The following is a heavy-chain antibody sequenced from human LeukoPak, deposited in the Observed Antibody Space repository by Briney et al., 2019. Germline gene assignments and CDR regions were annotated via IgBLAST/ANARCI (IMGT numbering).Heavy chain of an antibody. CDR3: AKSGSRYYYGSGSYFDY. D-gene: IGHD3-10*01. V-gene: IGHV3-48*03. Sequence: PGGSLRLSCAASGFTFSSYEMNWVRQAPGKGLEWVSYISSSGSTIYYADSVKGRFTISRDNAKNSLYLQMNSLRAEDTAVYYCAKSGSRYYYGSGSYFDYWGQGTLVTVSS. J-gene: IGHJ4*02. CDR2: ISSSGSTI. CDR1: GFTFSSYE.